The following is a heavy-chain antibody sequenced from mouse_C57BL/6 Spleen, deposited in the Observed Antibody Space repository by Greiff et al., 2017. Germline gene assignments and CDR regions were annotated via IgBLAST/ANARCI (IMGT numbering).Heavy chain of an antibody. J-gene: IGHJ4*01. Sequence: EVKLVESGEGLVKPGGSLKLSCAASGFTFSSYAMSWVRQTPEKRLEWVAYISSGGDYIYYADTVKGRFTISRDNARNTLYLQMSSLKSEDTAMYYCTRETMITTAMDYWGQGTSVTVSS. CDR1: GFTFSSYA. CDR3: TRETMITTAMDY. CDR2: ISSGGDYI. D-gene: IGHD2-4*01. V-gene: IGHV5-9-1*02.